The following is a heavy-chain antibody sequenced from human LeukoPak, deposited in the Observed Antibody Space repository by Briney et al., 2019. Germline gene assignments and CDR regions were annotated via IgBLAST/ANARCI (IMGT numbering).Heavy chain of an antibody. J-gene: IGHJ3*02. CDR3: AKELTHHSSGFDAFEI. Sequence: SGGSLRLSCAASGFTFSSYEMDWVRQAPGKGLEWVSNIKSDGYTMYADSVKGRFTISRDNAKNLLFLDMSSLRAEDTAIYYCAKELTHHSSGFDAFEIWGQGTMVTVSS. V-gene: IGHV3-48*03. D-gene: IGHD3-22*01. CDR2: IKSDGYT. CDR1: GFTFSSYE.